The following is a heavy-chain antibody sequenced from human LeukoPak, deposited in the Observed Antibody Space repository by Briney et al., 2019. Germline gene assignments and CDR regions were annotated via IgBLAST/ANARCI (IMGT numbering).Heavy chain of an antibody. CDR3: ARGTYDSSGYYTYFFDY. V-gene: IGHV4-30-4*08. Sequence: SQTLSLTCTVSGGSISSGGYYWSWIRQHPGKGLEWIGYIYYSGSTYYNPSLKSRVSISVDTSKNQFSLKLSSVTAADTAVYYCARGTYDSSGYYTYFFDYWGQGTLVTVSS. J-gene: IGHJ4*02. CDR1: GGSISSGGYY. CDR2: IYYSGST. D-gene: IGHD3-22*01.